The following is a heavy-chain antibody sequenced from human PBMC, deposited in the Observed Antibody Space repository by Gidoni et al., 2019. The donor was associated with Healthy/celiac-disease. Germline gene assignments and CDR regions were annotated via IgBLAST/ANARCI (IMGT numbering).Heavy chain of an antibody. D-gene: IGHD2-2*02. Sequence: QVQLQQWGAGLLKPSETLSLTCAVYGGSFSGYYWSWIRQPPGKGLEWIGEINHSGSTNYNPSLKSRVTISVDTSKNQFSLKLSSVTAADTAVYYCASLYCSSTSCYTRLVYWGQGTLVTVSS. J-gene: IGHJ4*02. V-gene: IGHV4-34*01. CDR3: ASLYCSSTSCYTRLVY. CDR2: INHSGST. CDR1: GGSFSGYY.